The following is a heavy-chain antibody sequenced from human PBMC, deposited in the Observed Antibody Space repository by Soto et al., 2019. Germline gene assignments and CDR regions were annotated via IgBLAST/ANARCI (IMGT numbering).Heavy chain of an antibody. CDR2: ITWDGHKT. CDR1: GFNFDDYA. CDR3: AKDPSRISIFLYEAFDT. D-gene: IGHD3-3*01. J-gene: IGHJ3*02. V-gene: IGHV3-43*01. Sequence: GGSLRLSCAASGFNFDDYAMHWVRQPPGKGLEWVSVITWDGHKTYYSDSVKGRFTVSRDNTRNSLYLQMDSLGTEDTGLYYCAKDPSRISIFLYEAFDTWGPGTMVTVSS.